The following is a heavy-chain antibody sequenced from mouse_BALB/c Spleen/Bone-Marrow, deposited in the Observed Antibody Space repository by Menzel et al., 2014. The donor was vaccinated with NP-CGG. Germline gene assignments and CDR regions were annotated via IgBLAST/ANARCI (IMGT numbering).Heavy chain of an antibody. CDR1: GFTFTDHY. CDR2: IRNKANGYTT. J-gene: IGHJ2*01. V-gene: IGHV7-3*02. Sequence: EVQLVESGGGLVQPGSFLRLSCATSGFTFTDHYMSWVRQPPGKALEWLGFIRNKANGYTTEYSASVKGRFTISRDNSQSIVYLQMNTLRAEDSATYYCARDYLYYFDYWGQGTTLTVSS. CDR3: ARDYLYYFDY. D-gene: IGHD2-1*01.